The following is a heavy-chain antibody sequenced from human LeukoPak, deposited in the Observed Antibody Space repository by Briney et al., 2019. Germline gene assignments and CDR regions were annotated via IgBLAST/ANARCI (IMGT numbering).Heavy chain of an antibody. J-gene: IGHJ4*02. V-gene: IGHV3-30*04. CDR1: GFTFSSYA. D-gene: IGHD2-2*01. Sequence: GGSLRLSCAASGFTFSSYAMSWVRQAPGKGLEWVAVTSYDGSNKYYADSVKGRFTISRDNSKNTLYLQMNSLRAEDTAVYYCARPRDIVVVPAAINYWGQGTLVTVSS. CDR3: ARPRDIVVVPAAINY. CDR2: TSYDGSNK.